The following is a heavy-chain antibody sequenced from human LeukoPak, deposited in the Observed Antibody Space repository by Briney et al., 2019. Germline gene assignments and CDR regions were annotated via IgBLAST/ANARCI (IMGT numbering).Heavy chain of an antibody. CDR1: GFTFSSYA. CDR3: AKDLTQSWSGDPRCYYGMDV. Sequence: PGGSLRLSCAASGFTFSSYAMTWVRQAPGKGLEWVSTITGSGGTTYYADSVKGQFTISRDNSKNTLYLQMNSLRAEDTAVYYCAKDLTQSWSGDPRCYYGMDVWGQGTTVTVSS. D-gene: IGHD3-3*01. J-gene: IGHJ6*02. CDR2: ITGSGGTT. V-gene: IGHV3-23*01.